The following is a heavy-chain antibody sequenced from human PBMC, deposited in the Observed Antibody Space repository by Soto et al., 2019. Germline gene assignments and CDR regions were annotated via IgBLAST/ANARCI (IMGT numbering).Heavy chain of an antibody. V-gene: IGHV4-30-4*01. Sequence: SETLSLTCSVSGGPISSGDYYWSWIRQPPGKGLEWIGYMFYTGTTYYNPSLKSRITISMDTSKNQFSLRLTSVTAADTAEYHCARVVRFCSSPSCRGRNWFDPWGQGTRVTVSS. D-gene: IGHD2-2*01. CDR2: MFYTGTT. CDR1: GGPISSGDYY. CDR3: ARVVRFCSSPSCRGRNWFDP. J-gene: IGHJ5*02.